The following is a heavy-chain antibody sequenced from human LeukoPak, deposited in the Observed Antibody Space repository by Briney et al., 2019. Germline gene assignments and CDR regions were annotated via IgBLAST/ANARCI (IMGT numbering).Heavy chain of an antibody. CDR1: GYTFTSYY. D-gene: IGHD3-3*01. CDR2: INPNSGGT. CDR3: ARVGGDDFWSGYYGN. J-gene: IGHJ4*02. Sequence: GASVKVSCKASGYTFTSYYMHWVRQAPGQGLEWMGWINPNSGGTNYAQKFQGRVTMTRDTSISTAYMELSRLRSDDTAVYYCARVGGDDFWSGYYGNWGQGTLVTVSS. V-gene: IGHV1-2*02.